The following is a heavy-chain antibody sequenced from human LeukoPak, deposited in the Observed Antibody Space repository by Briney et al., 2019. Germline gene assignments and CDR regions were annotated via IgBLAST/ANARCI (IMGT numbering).Heavy chain of an antibody. CDR2: INWNGGST. CDR3: ARAAVAESRYYYYMDV. Sequence: GGSLRLSCAGSGFTFDDYGMSWVRQAPGKGLEWVSGINWNGGSTGYADSVKGRFTISRDNAKNSLYLQMNSLRAEDTALYYCARAAVAESRYYYYMDVWGKGTTVTVSS. D-gene: IGHD6-19*01. CDR1: GFTFDDYG. J-gene: IGHJ6*03. V-gene: IGHV3-20*04.